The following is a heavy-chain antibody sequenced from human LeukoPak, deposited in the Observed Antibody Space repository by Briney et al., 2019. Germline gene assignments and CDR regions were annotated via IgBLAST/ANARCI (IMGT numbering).Heavy chain of an antibody. CDR1: GYTFTSYD. D-gene: IGHD6-6*01. CDR2: MNPNSGNT. CDR3: ARVPRGLVPYFYYYGLDV. J-gene: IGHJ6*02. Sequence: GASVKVSCKASGYTFTSYDINWVRQATGQGLEWMGWMNPNSGNTGYAQKFQGRVTMTRNTSISTAYMELSSLRSEDTAVYYCARVPRGLVPYFYYYGLDVWGQGTTVTVSS. V-gene: IGHV1-8*01.